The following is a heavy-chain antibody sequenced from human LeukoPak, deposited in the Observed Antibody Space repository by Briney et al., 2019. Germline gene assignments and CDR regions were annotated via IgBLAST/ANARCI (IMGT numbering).Heavy chain of an antibody. V-gene: IGHV3-11*04. CDR1: GFTFDDYG. CDR2: ITNIDNTI. D-gene: IGHD1-14*01. CDR3: ARRSGTTFFDH. Sequence: GGSLRLSCAASGFTFDDYGMSWIRQAPGKGLEWVSYITNIDNTIHYADSVRGRFTISTDNTKNSLYLQMNSLRAEDTAVYYCARRSGTTFFDHWGQGTVVTVSS. J-gene: IGHJ4*02.